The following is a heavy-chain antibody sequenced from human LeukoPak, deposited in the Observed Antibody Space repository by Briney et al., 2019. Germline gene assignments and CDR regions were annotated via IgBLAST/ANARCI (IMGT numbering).Heavy chain of an antibody. D-gene: IGHD3-10*01. CDR3: ARAEDFITMVRGVGRGVPDY. Sequence: EASVKVSCKASGYTFTSYGISWVRQAPGQGLEWMGWISAYNGNTNYAQKLQGRVTMTTDTSTSTAYMELRSLRSDDTAVYYFARAEDFITMVRGVGRGVPDYWGQGTLVTVSS. J-gene: IGHJ4*02. CDR1: GYTFTSYG. V-gene: IGHV1-18*01. CDR2: ISAYNGNT.